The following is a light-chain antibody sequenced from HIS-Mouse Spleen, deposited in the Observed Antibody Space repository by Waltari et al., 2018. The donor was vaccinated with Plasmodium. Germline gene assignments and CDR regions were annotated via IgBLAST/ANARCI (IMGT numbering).Light chain of an antibody. Sequence: QSALTQPRPVSVSPGQSVTIPSTGTSSEVGGYNYVSWYQQHPGKAPKLMIYDVIKRPSGVPDRFSGSKSGNTASLTISGLQAEDEADYYCCSYAGSYTFVFGTGTKVTVL. CDR2: DVI. J-gene: IGLJ1*01. CDR3: CSYAGSYTFV. CDR1: SSEVGGYNY. V-gene: IGLV2-11*01.